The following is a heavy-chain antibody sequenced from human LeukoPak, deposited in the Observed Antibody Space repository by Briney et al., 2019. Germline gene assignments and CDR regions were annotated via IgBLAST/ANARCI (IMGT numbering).Heavy chain of an antibody. V-gene: IGHV4-4*02. CDR1: GDSINSLDL. D-gene: IGHD3-22*01. CDR3: AGLVGRYSSGLYYYYFDY. Sequence: SGTLSLTCTVSGDSINSLDLWSWVRQPPGKGLEWIGEMYLSGTTHSNPSVKSRVTISIDKSKNRFFLDLSSVTAADTAVYYCAGLVGRYSSGLYYYYFDYWGPGTLVTVSS. J-gene: IGHJ4*02. CDR2: MYLSGTT.